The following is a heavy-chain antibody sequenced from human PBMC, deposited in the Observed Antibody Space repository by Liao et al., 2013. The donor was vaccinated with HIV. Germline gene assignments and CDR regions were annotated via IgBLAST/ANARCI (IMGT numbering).Heavy chain of an antibody. Sequence: QVQLQESGPGQVKPSETLSLTCSVSGGSIRSYYWSWIRQPPGKGLEWIGYIYYSGSTIYNPSLKSRVTISVDTSKKQFSLKVRSVTAADTAVYYCARQFCGGDCLFDFWGQGTLVTVSS. CDR1: GGSIRSYY. J-gene: IGHJ4*02. CDR3: ARQFCGGDCLFDF. CDR2: IYYSGST. D-gene: IGHD2-21*01. V-gene: IGHV4-59*01.